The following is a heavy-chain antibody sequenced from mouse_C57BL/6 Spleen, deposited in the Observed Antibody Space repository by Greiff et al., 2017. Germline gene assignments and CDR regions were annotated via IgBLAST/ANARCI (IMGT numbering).Heavy chain of an antibody. CDR2: IYPGSGST. J-gene: IGHJ2*01. V-gene: IGHV1-55*01. CDR1: GYTFTSSW. CDR3: TRGDYGSSVFDY. D-gene: IGHD1-1*01. Sequence: QVQLQQPGAELVKPGASVKMSCKASGYTFTSSWITWVKQRPGQGLEWIGDIYPGSGSTNYNEKFKSKATLTVDTSSSTAYMQLSSLTSEDAAVYYCTRGDYGSSVFDYWGQGTTLTVSS.